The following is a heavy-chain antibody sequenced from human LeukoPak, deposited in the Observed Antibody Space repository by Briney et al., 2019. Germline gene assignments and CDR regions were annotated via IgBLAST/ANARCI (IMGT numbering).Heavy chain of an antibody. V-gene: IGHV1-18*01. CDR1: GYTFTSYG. Sequence: ASVKVSCKASGYTFTSYGISWVRQAPGQGLEWMGWISAYNGNTNYAQKFQGRVTMTRNTSISTAYMELSSLRSEDTAVYYCARGRAMADYWGQGTLVTVSS. D-gene: IGHD5-18*01. J-gene: IGHJ4*02. CDR3: ARGRAMADY. CDR2: ISAYNGNT.